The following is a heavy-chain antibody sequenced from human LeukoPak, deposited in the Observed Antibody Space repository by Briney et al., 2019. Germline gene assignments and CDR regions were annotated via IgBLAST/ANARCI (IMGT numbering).Heavy chain of an antibody. D-gene: IGHD6-13*01. Sequence: SETLSLTCTVSGGSISSRYWSWIRQPAGKGLEWIGRVYSSGTTDYNPSLKSRVSMSVDTSSNQFSLRLSSMTAADTALYYCARGYKPASGKDGAFDIWGQGTMVTVSS. J-gene: IGHJ3*02. CDR2: VYSSGTT. CDR1: GGSISSRY. CDR3: ARGYKPASGKDGAFDI. V-gene: IGHV4-4*07.